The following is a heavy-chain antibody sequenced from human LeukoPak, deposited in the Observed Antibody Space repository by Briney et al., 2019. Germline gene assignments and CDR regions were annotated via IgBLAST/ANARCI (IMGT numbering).Heavy chain of an antibody. CDR3: ARQGNWGAGGYYFDY. Sequence: PSETLSLTCTVSGGSISSYYWSWIRQPPGKGLEWIGYTYYSGSTNYNPSLKSRVTISVDTSKNQFSLKLSSVTAADTAVYYCARQGNWGAGGYYFDYWGQGTLVTVSS. D-gene: IGHD7-27*01. CDR2: TYYSGST. J-gene: IGHJ4*02. V-gene: IGHV4-59*08. CDR1: GGSISSYY.